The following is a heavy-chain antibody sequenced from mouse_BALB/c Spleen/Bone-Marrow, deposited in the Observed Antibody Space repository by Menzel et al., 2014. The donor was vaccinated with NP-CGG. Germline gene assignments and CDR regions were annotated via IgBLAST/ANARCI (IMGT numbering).Heavy chain of an antibody. CDR2: INPSNGRT. J-gene: IGHJ2*01. CDR1: GYTFTSYW. Sequence: QVQLQQSGAELVKPGASVKLSCKASGYTFTSYWMHWVKRRPGQGLEWIGEINPSNGRTNYNEKFKSKATLTVDKSSSTAYMQLSSLTSEDSAVYYSAGGRGYFDYWGQGTTLTVSS. D-gene: IGHD3-3*01. CDR3: AGGRGYFDY. V-gene: IGHV1S81*02.